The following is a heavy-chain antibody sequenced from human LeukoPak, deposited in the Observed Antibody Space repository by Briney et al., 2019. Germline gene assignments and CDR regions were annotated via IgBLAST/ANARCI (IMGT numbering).Heavy chain of an antibody. CDR3: ARDRYYGMDV. J-gene: IGHJ6*02. CDR2: INSDGSST. CDR1: GFTLSSFW. Sequence: PGGSLRLSCAASGFTLSSFWMHWVRQAPGKGLVWVSRINSDGSSTTYADSVKGRFTISRDNAKNTLYLQMNSLRAEDTGVYYCARDRYYGMDVWGQGTTVTVSS. V-gene: IGHV3-74*01.